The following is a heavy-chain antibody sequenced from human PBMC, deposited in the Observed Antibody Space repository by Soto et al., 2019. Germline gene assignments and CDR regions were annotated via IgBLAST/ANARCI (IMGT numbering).Heavy chain of an antibody. J-gene: IGHJ6*01. D-gene: IGHD1-26*01. CDR3: ARIKWGLDKYSGMDV. Sequence: ASVKVFCKASGYTFSDYFIQWLRQAPGQGLEWVAWINPKTAATNYAKKFQGWATVTRDTSFSTAYLELTRLRPDDTGIYYCARIKWGLDKYSGMDVW. V-gene: IGHV1-2*04. CDR1: GYTFSDYF. CDR2: INPKTAAT.